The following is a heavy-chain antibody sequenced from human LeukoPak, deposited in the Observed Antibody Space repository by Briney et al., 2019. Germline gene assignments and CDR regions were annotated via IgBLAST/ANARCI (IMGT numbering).Heavy chain of an antibody. J-gene: IGHJ4*02. V-gene: IGHV1-18*01. CDR3: AVGYCSSTSCYTAVDY. CDR1: GYTFTNYG. CDR2: INPYNGDT. Sequence: ASVKVSCKTSGYTFTNYGLTWVRQAPGQGLEWMGWINPYNGDTNYAQKFQDRVTMTTDTSTSTAYMELRSLRSDDTAVYYCAVGYCSSTSCYTAVDYWGQGTLVTVSS. D-gene: IGHD2-2*02.